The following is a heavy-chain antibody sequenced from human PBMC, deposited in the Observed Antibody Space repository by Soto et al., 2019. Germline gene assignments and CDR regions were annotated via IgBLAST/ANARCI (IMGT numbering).Heavy chain of an antibody. D-gene: IGHD4-17*01. CDR3: ASKDYGNDY. CDR1: GGSISSSSYY. CDR2: IYYSGST. J-gene: IGHJ4*02. V-gene: IGHV4-39*01. Sequence: SETLSLTCTVSGGSISSSSYYWGWIRQPPGKGLEWIGSIYYSGSTYYNPSLKSRVTISVDTSKNQFSLKLSSVTATDTAVYYCASKDYGNDYWGQGTLVTVSS.